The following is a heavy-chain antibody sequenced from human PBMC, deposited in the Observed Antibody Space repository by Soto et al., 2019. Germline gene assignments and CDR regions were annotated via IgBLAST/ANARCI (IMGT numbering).Heavy chain of an antibody. D-gene: IGHD6-13*01. J-gene: IGHJ4*02. V-gene: IGHV4-59*01. CDR2: IYYSGST. CDR3: ARGRRSSWSIDY. Sequence: SETLSLTCTVSGGSISSYYWSWIRQPPGKGLEWIGYIYYSGSTNYNPSLKSRVTISVDTSKNQFSLKLSSVTAADTAVYYCARGRRSSWSIDYWGQGTLVTVSS. CDR1: GGSISSYY.